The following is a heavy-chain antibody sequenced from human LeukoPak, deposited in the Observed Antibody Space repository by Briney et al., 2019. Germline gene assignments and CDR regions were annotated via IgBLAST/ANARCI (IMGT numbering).Heavy chain of an antibody. CDR2: IYYSGST. Sequence: NPSETLSLTCTVSGGSISSSSYYWGWIRQPPGKGLEWIGSIYYSGSTYYNPSLKSRVTISVDTSKNQFSLKLSSVTAADTAVYYCARSLISGPQYFDYWGQGTLVTVSS. CDR3: ARSLISGPQYFDY. V-gene: IGHV4-39*01. CDR1: GGSISSSSYY. D-gene: IGHD6-19*01. J-gene: IGHJ4*02.